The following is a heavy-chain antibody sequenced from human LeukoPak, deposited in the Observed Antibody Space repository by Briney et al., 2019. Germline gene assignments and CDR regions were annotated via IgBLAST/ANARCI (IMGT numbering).Heavy chain of an antibody. CDR3: ARVPRRFTNCVCYHDAFDI. J-gene: IGHJ3*02. CDR1: GYTFTSYG. D-gene: IGHD2-8*01. Sequence: GASVKLSCKSSGYTFTSYGISWVRQAPGQGLEGMGCISAYKGNTNYAQKLQRRGTMTTDTATSKAYMELRSLRSDDTAVYYCARVPRRFTNCVCYHDAFDIWRQATMVSVPS. CDR2: ISAYKGNT. V-gene: IGHV1-18*01.